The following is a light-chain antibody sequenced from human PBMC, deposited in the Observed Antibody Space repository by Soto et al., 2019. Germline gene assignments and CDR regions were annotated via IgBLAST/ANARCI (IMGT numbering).Light chain of an antibody. CDR1: SSNIGAGYD. J-gene: IGLJ2*01. CDR3: QSYDSSLSVAV. V-gene: IGLV1-40*01. CDR2: GNN. Sequence: QSVLTHPPSVSGAPGQRVTISCTGSSSNIGAGYDVHWYQHLPGTAPKLLIYGNNNRPSGVPDRFSGSKSGTSASLAITGLQAEDEADYYCQSYDSSLSVAVFGGGTKLTVL.